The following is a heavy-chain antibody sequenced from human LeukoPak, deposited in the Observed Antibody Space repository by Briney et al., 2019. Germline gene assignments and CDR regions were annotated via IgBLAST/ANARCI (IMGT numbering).Heavy chain of an antibody. V-gene: IGHV3-74*01. CDR1: GFTFSSYW. D-gene: IGHD3-10*01. CDR2: INGDGRNI. CDR3: AREEGKWFGELIHYYYGMDV. J-gene: IGHJ6*02. Sequence: GGSLRLSCVASGFTFSSYWMHWVRQDPRKGLVWVSRINGDGRNINYADSVRGRFTISRDNAKNSLYLQMNSLRAEDTAVYYCAREEGKWFGELIHYYYGMDVWGQGTTVTVSS.